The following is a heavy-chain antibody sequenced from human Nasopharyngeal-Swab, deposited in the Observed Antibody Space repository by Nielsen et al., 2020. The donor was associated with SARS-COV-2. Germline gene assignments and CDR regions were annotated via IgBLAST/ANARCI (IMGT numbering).Heavy chain of an antibody. V-gene: IGHV5-51*01. D-gene: IGHD2-21*02. J-gene: IGHJ3*02. CDR1: GYSLTSYW. Sequence: GGSLRLSCKGSGYSLTSYWIGWVRQMPGKGLEWMGIIYPGDSDTRYSPSFQGQVTISADKSISTAYLQWSSLKASDTAMYYCARCGGDCYHDAFDIWGQGTMVTVSS. CDR2: IYPGDSDT. CDR3: ARCGGDCYHDAFDI.